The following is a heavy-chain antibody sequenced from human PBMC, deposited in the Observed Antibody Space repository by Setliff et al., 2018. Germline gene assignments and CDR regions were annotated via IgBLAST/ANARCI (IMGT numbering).Heavy chain of an antibody. CDR2: IYTSGTT. CDR1: GASIGSGSHY. Sequence: SETLSLTCTVSGASIGSGSHYWSWIRQPAGRGLEWIGRIYTSGTTNYSPSLKSRVSISSDASKNVISLKLNSVTAADTAVYFCAREYVVISFVRNTHSHYGMDVWGQGTTVTVSS. J-gene: IGHJ6*02. V-gene: IGHV4-61*02. D-gene: IGHD2-21*01. CDR3: AREYVVISFVRNTHSHYGMDV.